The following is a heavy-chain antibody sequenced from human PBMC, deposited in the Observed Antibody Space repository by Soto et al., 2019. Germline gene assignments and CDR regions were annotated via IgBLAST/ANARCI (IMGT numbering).Heavy chain of an antibody. CDR3: AKGSSSWYAGFFDL. Sequence: EVQLLESGGGLVQPGGSLRLSCTASGFTFSSHAMTWVRQAPGKGLEWVSGLSDSGISIYYAYSVKGRLTISRDNSKNTLYLHIHTLSAEDTAVYYCAKGSSSWYAGFFDLWGQGTLVTVSS. D-gene: IGHD6-13*01. J-gene: IGHJ4*02. CDR1: GFTFSSHA. V-gene: IGHV3-23*01. CDR2: LSDSGISI.